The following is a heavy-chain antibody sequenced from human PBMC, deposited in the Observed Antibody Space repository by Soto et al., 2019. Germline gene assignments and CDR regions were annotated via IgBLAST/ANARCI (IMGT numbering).Heavy chain of an antibody. CDR2: ISSSGSTI. CDR1: GFTFSSYE. J-gene: IGHJ6*02. V-gene: IGHV3-48*03. Sequence: PGGSLRLSCAAPGFTFSSYEMNWVRQAPGKGLEWVSYISSSGSTIYYADSVKGRFTISRDNAKNSLYLQMNSLRAEDTAVYYCASLMVAAIYYYGMDVWGQGTTVTVSS. CDR3: ASLMVAAIYYYGMDV. D-gene: IGHD2-15*01.